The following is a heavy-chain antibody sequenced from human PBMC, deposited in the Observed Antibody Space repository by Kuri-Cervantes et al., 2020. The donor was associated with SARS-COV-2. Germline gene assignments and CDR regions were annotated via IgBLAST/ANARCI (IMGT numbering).Heavy chain of an antibody. Sequence: LSLTCAASGFTFSDYYMSWIRQAPGKGLEWVSYISSSGSTIYYADSVKGRFTISRDNSKNTLYLQMNSLRAEDTAVYYCVGETDTAMAFFDYWGQGTLVTVSS. CDR2: ISSSGSTI. D-gene: IGHD5-18*01. CDR1: GFTFSDYY. J-gene: IGHJ4*02. CDR3: VGETDTAMAFFDY. V-gene: IGHV3-11*04.